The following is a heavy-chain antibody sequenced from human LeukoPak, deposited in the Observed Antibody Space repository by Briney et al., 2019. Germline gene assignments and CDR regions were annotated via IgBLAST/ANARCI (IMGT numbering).Heavy chain of an antibody. CDR1: GFTFRNYW. D-gene: IGHD2-15*01. J-gene: IGHJ4*02. CDR2: IKEDGSEK. CDR3: ARDQEGGAGSCYFDF. V-gene: IGHV3-7*01. Sequence: GGSQRLSCAASGFTFRNYWMSWVRQAPGKGLEWVANIKEDGSEKYYVDSGKGRFVISRDNAKNSLYLQMDSLRVDDTAIYYCARDQEGGAGSCYFDFWGQGALVTVSS.